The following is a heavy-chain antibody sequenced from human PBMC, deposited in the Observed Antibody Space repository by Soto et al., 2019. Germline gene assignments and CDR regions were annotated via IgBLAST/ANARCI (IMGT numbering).Heavy chain of an antibody. V-gene: IGHV3-33*01. CDR3: ARGYSSGYSAFDY. CDR2: IWYDGNNA. Sequence: LRLSCAASGFTFSNYGMHWVRQAPGKGLEWVAIIWYDGNNAYYADSVKVRFTISRDNSKNTVYLQMSSLRAEDTAVYYCARGYSSGYSAFDYWGQGILVTVSS. CDR1: GFTFSNYG. J-gene: IGHJ4*02. D-gene: IGHD3-22*01.